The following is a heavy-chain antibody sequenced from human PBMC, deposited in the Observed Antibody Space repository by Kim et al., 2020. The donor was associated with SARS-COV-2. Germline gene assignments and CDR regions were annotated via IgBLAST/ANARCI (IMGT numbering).Heavy chain of an antibody. Sequence: SETLPLTCAVSGGSISSSNWWSWVRQPPGKGLEWTGEIYHSGTTNYNPSLKSRVTISVDKSKNQFSLKLSSVTAADTAVYYCARDLPELYYYDSSGYYSLGGFDIWGQGTMVTVSS. CDR1: GGSISSSNW. D-gene: IGHD3-22*01. V-gene: IGHV4-4*02. CDR3: ARDLPELYYYDSSGYYSLGGFDI. J-gene: IGHJ3*02. CDR2: IYHSGTT.